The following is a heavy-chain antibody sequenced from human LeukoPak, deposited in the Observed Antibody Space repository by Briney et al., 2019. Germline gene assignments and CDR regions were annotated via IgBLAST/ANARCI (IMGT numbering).Heavy chain of an antibody. J-gene: IGHJ5*02. Sequence: SVKVSCKASGGTFSSYAISWVRQAPGQGLEWMGGIIPISGTANYAQKFQGRVTITTDESTSTAYMELSSLRSEDTAVYYCARDTTYTYYYGSGSYSENWFDPWGQGTLVTVSS. CDR2: IIPISGTA. V-gene: IGHV1-69*05. CDR1: GGTFSSYA. D-gene: IGHD3-10*01. CDR3: ARDTTYTYYYGSGSYSENWFDP.